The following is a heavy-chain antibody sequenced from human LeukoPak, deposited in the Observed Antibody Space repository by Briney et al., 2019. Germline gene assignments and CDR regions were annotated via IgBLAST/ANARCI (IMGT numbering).Heavy chain of an antibody. CDR3: AKGVGVYTNWFDP. Sequence: GGPLRLSCAASGFSFSTYAMTWVRQAPGKGLEWVSTITGSGGSTYYADSVKGRFTISRDNSKNTLYVQMNSLRAEDTAVYYCAKGVGVYTNWFDPWGQGTLVTVSS. D-gene: IGHD3-10*01. CDR2: ITGSGGST. V-gene: IGHV3-23*01. CDR1: GFSFSTYA. J-gene: IGHJ5*02.